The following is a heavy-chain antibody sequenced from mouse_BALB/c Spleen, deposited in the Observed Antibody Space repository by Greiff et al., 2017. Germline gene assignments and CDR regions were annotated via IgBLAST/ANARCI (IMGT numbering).Heavy chain of an antibody. V-gene: IGHV5-17*02. CDR3: ARQGIYYDYDNPFFAY. J-gene: IGHJ3*01. Sequence: EVQLVESGGGLVQPGGSRKLSCAASGFTFSSFGMHWVRQAPEKGLEWVAYISSGSSTIYYADTVKGRFTISRDNPKNTLFLQMTSLRSEDTAMYYCARQGIYYDYDNPFFAYWGQGTLVTVSA. CDR1: GFTFSSFG. CDR2: ISSGSSTI. D-gene: IGHD2-4*01.